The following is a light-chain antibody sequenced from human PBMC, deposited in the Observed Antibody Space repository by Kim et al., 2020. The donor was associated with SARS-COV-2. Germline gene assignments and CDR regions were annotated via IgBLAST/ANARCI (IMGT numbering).Light chain of an antibody. Sequence: QSALTQPASVSGSPGQSSTISCAGTRSDIGNYNLVSWFQQHPGEVPKLLIYEVTKRPSGVSHRFSGSKSGNTASLTISGLQAEDEADYYCCSYAGGGTYVFGTGTKVTVL. V-gene: IGLV2-23*02. J-gene: IGLJ1*01. CDR2: EVT. CDR3: CSYAGGGTYV. CDR1: RSDIGNYNL.